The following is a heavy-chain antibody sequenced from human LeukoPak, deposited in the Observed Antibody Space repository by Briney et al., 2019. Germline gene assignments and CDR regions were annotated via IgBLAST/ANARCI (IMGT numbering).Heavy chain of an antibody. CDR3: AKNPGLHWDPYWYFDL. CDR2: ISGSGGST. CDR1: GFTFSSYA. J-gene: IGHJ2*01. Sequence: GGSLRLSCAASGFTFSSYAMSWVRQAPGKGLEWVSAISGSGGSTYYADSVKGRFTISRDNSKNTLFLQMNSLRDGDTALYYCAKNPGLHWDPYWYFDLWGRGSLVTVSS. V-gene: IGHV3-23*01. D-gene: IGHD7-27*01.